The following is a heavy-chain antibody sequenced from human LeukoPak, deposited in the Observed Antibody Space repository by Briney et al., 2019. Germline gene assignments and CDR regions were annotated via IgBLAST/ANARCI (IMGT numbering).Heavy chain of an antibody. D-gene: IGHD2-2*01. V-gene: IGHV3-21*01. Sequence: PGGSLRLSCAASGFTFSSYSMNWVRQAPGKGLEWVSSISSSSSYIYYADSVKGRFTISRDNAKNSLYLQMNSLRAEDTAVYYCARDGLTTPCSSTSCPLEEWLPGGNAFDIWGQGTMVTVSS. CDR3: ARDGLTTPCSSTSCPLEEWLPGGNAFDI. CDR1: GFTFSSYS. CDR2: ISSSSSYI. J-gene: IGHJ3*02.